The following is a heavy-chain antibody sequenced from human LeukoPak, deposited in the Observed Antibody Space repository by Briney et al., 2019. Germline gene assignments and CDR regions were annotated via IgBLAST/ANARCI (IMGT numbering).Heavy chain of an antibody. V-gene: IGHV4-39*07. CDR1: GGSISSNNYY. CDR2: IYYSGTT. Sequence: SETLSLTCTVSGGSISSNNYYWGWIRQPPGKGLEWIGSIYYSGTTYYNPSLKSRVTTSVDTSKNQFSLKLSSVTAADTAIYYCARSFYGGNSDYWGQGTLLTVSS. CDR3: ARSFYGGNSDY. D-gene: IGHD4-23*01. J-gene: IGHJ4*02.